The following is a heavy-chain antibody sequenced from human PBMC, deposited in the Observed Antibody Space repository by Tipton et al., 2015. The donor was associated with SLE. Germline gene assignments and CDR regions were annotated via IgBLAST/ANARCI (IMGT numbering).Heavy chain of an antibody. V-gene: IGHV4-39*07. Sequence: TLSLTCTVSGDSIPSFNQYWGWIRQPPGRRLEYLASLYHSGDTYYNPSLKSRVTISLDTSENQFSLKLNSVTAADTATYHCAKFNSSHGFDVWGHGTMVAVSS. CDR2: LYHSGDT. CDR3: AKFNSSHGFDV. J-gene: IGHJ3*01. D-gene: IGHD6-6*01. CDR1: GDSIPSFNQY.